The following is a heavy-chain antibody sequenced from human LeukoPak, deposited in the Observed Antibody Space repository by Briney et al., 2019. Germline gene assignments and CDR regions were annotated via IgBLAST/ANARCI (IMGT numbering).Heavy chain of an antibody. CDR2: ISGSGGST. CDR3: AKDRRYSSSLGGFDY. V-gene: IGHV3-23*01. D-gene: IGHD6-13*01. Sequence: GGSLRLSCAASGFTFSSYAMSWVRQAPGKGLEWVSAISGSGGSTYYADSVKGRLTISRDNSKNTLYLQMNSLRAEDTAVYYCAKDRRYSSSLGGFDYWGQGTLVTVSS. J-gene: IGHJ4*02. CDR1: GFTFSSYA.